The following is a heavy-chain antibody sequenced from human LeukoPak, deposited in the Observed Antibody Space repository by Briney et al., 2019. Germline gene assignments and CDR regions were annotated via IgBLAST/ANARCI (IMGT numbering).Heavy chain of an antibody. Sequence: GSLRLSCAASGFTFSSYAMSWIRQPPGKGLEWIGEINHSGSTNYNPSLKSRVTISVDTSKNQFSLKLSSVTAADTAVYYCASKPRGTVVTHFDYWGQGTLVTVSS. CDR1: GFTFSSYA. CDR2: INHSGST. V-gene: IGHV4-34*01. CDR3: ASKPRGTVVTHFDY. D-gene: IGHD4-23*01. J-gene: IGHJ4*02.